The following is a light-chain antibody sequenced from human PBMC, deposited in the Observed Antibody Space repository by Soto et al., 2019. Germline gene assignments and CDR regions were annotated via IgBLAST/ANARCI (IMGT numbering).Light chain of an antibody. V-gene: IGLV2-8*01. CDR2: EVT. J-gene: IGLJ2*01. Sequence: QSALTQPPSASGSPGQSVTISCSGTSSDVGGHNYVSWYQQHPGKAPKVMVYEVTKRPSGVPDRFSGSKSGNTASLTVSGLQAEDEADYYCSSYAGSNNVVFGGGPSSPS. CDR1: SSDVGGHNY. CDR3: SSYAGSNNVV.